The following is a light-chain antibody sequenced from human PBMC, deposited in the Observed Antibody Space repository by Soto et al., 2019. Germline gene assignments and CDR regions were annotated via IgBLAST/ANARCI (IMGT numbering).Light chain of an antibody. J-gene: IGKJ1*01. Sequence: EIQMTQSPSSVSASVGDRVTITCRASQDISGWLAWFQQKPGKAPNLLIYAASILQSGVPSRFSGSGSGTDFTLTITYLQSEDFATYYSQQANSFLWTFGQGTKVDIK. CDR3: QQANSFLWT. V-gene: IGKV1D-12*01. CDR1: QDISGW. CDR2: AAS.